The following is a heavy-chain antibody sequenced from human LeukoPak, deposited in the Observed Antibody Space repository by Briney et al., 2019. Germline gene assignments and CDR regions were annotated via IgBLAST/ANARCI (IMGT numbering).Heavy chain of an antibody. V-gene: IGHV4-39*07. CDR3: ARGRTGYQLLPTKKNYDYYYMDV. Sequence: PSETLSLTCTVSGGSISSITYYWGWIRQPPGKGLEWVGHMYYRGNTFYNPSLKSRVTISVDTSKNQFSLKLSSVTAADTAVYHCARGRTGYQLLPTKKNYDYYYMDVWGKGTTVTVSS. CDR1: GGSISSITYY. J-gene: IGHJ6*03. CDR2: MYYRGNT. D-gene: IGHD2-2*01.